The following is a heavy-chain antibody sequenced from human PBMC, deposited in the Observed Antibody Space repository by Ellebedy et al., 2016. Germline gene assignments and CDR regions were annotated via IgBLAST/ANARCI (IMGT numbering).Heavy chain of an antibody. D-gene: IGHD6-19*01. CDR3: ARDRGAVAGKNYYYYMDV. CDR1: GYTFTSYD. J-gene: IGHJ6*03. CDR2: MNPNSGNT. Sequence: ASVKVSCKASGYTFTSYDINWVRQATGQGLEWMGWMNPNSGNTGYAQKFQGRVTMTRNTSISTAYMELSSLRSEDTAVYYCARDRGAVAGKNYYYYMDVWGKGTTVTVSS. V-gene: IGHV1-8*01.